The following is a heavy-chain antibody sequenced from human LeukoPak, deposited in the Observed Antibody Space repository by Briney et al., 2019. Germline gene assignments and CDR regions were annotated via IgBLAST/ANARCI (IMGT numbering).Heavy chain of an antibody. CDR2: IRSSSSYT. V-gene: IGHV3-11*06. Sequence: GGSLRLSCAPSGFTVSSNFMSWVRQAPGKGLEWVSYIRSSSSYTNYADSVKGRFTISRDNAKNSLYLQMNSLRAEDTAVYYCARGYYDNSGYYFPFDFWGQGTLVTVSS. CDR1: GFTVSSNF. D-gene: IGHD3-22*01. CDR3: ARGYYDNSGYYFPFDF. J-gene: IGHJ4*02.